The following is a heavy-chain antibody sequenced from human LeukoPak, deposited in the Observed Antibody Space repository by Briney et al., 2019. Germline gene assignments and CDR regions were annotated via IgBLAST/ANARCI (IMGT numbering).Heavy chain of an antibody. D-gene: IGHD1-26*01. J-gene: IGHJ4*02. CDR2: IYWDDDT. Sequence: SGPTLVKPTETLTPTCTLSGFSLTTSRVGVGWMRQSPGKALQWLTLIYWDDDTRYRPSLRGRLAVTKDASKNQVLLTMTNVDPADTGTYYCAHRPGMGAHRFDVWGQGILVTVSS. CDR3: AHRPGMGAHRFDV. CDR1: GFSLTTSRVG. V-gene: IGHV2-5*02.